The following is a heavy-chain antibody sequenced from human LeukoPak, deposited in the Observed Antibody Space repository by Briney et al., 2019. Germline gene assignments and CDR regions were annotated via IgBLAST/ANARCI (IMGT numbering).Heavy chain of an antibody. CDR1: GFTFSRYW. CDR2: IKQDGSEK. Sequence: PGGTLRLSCAASGFTFSRYWMRWVREAPGKGVGWVANIKQDGSEKYYVDSVKGRFTISRDNAKNSLYLQMNSLRAEDTAVYYCARVTTSGSYKFDYWGQGTLVTVSS. CDR3: ARVTTSGSYKFDY. J-gene: IGHJ4*02. D-gene: IGHD3-10*01. V-gene: IGHV3-7*01.